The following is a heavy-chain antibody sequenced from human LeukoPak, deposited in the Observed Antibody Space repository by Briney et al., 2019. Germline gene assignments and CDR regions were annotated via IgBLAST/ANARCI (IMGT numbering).Heavy chain of an antibody. J-gene: IGHJ4*02. V-gene: IGHV3-21*06. D-gene: IGHD6-13*01. CDR1: GFSFSTYS. Sequence: TGGSLRLSCAASGFSFSTYSMNWVRQAPGKWLEWVSSISRNSRYIYYADSMRGRFTISRDNAKNSLYLQMNSLKPEDTAVYYCARVAEAAAFDSWGQGTLVTVSS. CDR2: ISRNSRYI. CDR3: ARVAEAAAFDS.